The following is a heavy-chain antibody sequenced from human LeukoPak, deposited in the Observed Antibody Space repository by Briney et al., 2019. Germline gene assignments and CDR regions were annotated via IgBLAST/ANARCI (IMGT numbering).Heavy chain of an antibody. CDR3: AKGYYDYVWGSYYFDY. V-gene: IGHV3-23*01. CDR2: ISGSGGST. Sequence: GGSLRLSCAASGFTFSSYAMSWVLQAPGKGLEWVSAISGSGGSTYYADSVKGRFTISRDNSRDTLYLQMNSLRAEDTAVYYCAKGYYDYVWGSYYFDYWGQGTLVTVSS. D-gene: IGHD3-16*01. J-gene: IGHJ4*02. CDR1: GFTFSSYA.